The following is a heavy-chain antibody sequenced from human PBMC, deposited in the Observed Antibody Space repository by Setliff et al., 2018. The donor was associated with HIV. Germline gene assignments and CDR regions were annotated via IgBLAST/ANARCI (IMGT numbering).Heavy chain of an antibody. D-gene: IGHD4-17*01. Sequence: ASVKVSCKVSGYTLTELSIHWVRQAPGKGLEWMGGFVPEHSETIYAQKFQGRVTMTEDTSTDTAFMELSGLTSEDTAVYYCARCMGRPDVSDYGDYVDYWGQGTLVTVSS. V-gene: IGHV1-24*01. J-gene: IGHJ4*02. CDR2: FVPEHSET. CDR3: ARCMGRPDVSDYGDYVDY. CDR1: GYTLTELS.